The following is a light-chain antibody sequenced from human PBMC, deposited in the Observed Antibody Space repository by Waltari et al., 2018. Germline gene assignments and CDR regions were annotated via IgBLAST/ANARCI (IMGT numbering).Light chain of an antibody. V-gene: IGKV3-15*01. CDR1: QSFSTN. Sequence: EKVMTQSPATLSVSPGERATLSCRASQSFSTNLAWYQQKPGQAPRLLIYGASTRATGIPARFSGSGSGTEFTLSISSLQSEDFAIYYCQQYNNWPRTFGQGTKVEIK. J-gene: IGKJ1*01. CDR2: GAS. CDR3: QQYNNWPRT.